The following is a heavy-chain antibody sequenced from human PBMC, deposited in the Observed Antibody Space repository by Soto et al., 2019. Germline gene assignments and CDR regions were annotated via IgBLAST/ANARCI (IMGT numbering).Heavy chain of an antibody. V-gene: IGHV1-69*06. CDR1: GGTLNTYT. CDR3: ARVAYTYGWIFDN. D-gene: IGHD6-19*01. CDR2: IVPMYDSV. Sequence: GASVKVSCKASGGTLNTYTINWVRQAPGRRLEWVGQIVPMYDSVNYAENFQGRVTITADKSTKTSFMELTSLKSEDTALYFCARVAYTYGWIFDNWGQGTLVTVSS. J-gene: IGHJ4*01.